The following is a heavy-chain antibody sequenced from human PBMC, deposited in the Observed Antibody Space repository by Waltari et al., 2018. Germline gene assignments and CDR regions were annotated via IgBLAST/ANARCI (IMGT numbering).Heavy chain of an antibody. J-gene: IGHJ4*02. CDR1: VHSFSTHY. V-gene: IGHV5-51*01. Sequence: VPLVQSGPEVTKPGESLTLSCKTSVHSFSTHYIAWVRQVPGKGLEWVGLIYPADSDSTISPSFQGQVVISVDKSTNTTFLQWRSLKASDSAMYYCASGYYSRPIDFWGQGTLVSVSS. CDR2: IYPADSDS. CDR3: ASGYYSRPIDF. D-gene: IGHD2-21*01.